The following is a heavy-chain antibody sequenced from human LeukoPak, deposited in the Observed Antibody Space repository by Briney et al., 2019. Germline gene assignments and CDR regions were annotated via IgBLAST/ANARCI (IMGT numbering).Heavy chain of an antibody. J-gene: IGHJ4*02. CDR2: INHSGTT. Sequence: SETLSLTCGVSGGSLRGYYCNWLRQTSGKGLEWIGEINHSGTTNFYPSLRGRVAISVDRSNNRCSLRLTSVTAADTAVYYCAGDPCSRSSCPLRYWGQGTQVTVSS. CDR3: AGDPCSRSSCPLRY. V-gene: IGHV4-34*01. CDR1: GGSLRGYY. D-gene: IGHD6-13*01.